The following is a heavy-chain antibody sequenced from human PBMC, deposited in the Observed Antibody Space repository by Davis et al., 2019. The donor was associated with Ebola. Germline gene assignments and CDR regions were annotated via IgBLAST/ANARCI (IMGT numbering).Heavy chain of an antibody. CDR2: LNFGNGNT. J-gene: IGHJ4*02. V-gene: IGHV1-3*01. CDR1: GYTFTRFT. D-gene: IGHD3-10*01. Sequence: AASVKVSCKASGYTFTRFTMHWVLQPPGQRLEWMGWLNFGNGNTKYSQKFQGRVTITRDTSASTAYMELSSLRSEDTAVYYCASPLYGSGSDLNYWGQGTLVTVSS. CDR3: ASPLYGSGSDLNY.